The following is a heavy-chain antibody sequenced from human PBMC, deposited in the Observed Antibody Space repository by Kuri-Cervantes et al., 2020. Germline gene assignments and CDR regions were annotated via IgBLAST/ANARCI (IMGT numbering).Heavy chain of an antibody. D-gene: IGHD2-15*01. CDR3: ARGLRCSGGSCYSYPSPLFSARRFDP. CDR1: GGSLRSYY. CDR2: IHYSVST. J-gene: IGHJ5*02. V-gene: IGHV4-59*12. Sequence: SETMSLTCTVSGGSLRSYYWSWIRQPPGKGLEWIGYIHYSVSTNYNPSLKSRVTISVDTSTNQSSLKLSSVTAADTAGYYCARGLRCSGGSCYSYPSPLFSARRFDPWGQGTLVTVSS.